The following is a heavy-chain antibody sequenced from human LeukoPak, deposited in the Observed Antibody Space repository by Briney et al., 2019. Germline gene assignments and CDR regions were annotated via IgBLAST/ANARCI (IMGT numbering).Heavy chain of an antibody. J-gene: IGHJ6*02. CDR2: ISGSGGST. V-gene: IGHV3-23*01. CDR3: AKPLDCSGGSCYSFVYYYGKDV. CDR1: GFTFSSYA. Sequence: GGSLRLSCAASGFTFSSYAMSWVRQAPGKGLEWVSAISGSGGSTYYADSVRGRFTISRDNSKNTLYLQMNSLRAEDTAVYYCAKPLDCSGGSCYSFVYYYGKDVWGQGTTVTVSS. D-gene: IGHD2-15*01.